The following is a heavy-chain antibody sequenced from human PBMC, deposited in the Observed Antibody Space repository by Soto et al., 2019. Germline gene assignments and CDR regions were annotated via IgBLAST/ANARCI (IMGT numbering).Heavy chain of an antibody. CDR2: IYTSGST. J-gene: IGHJ3*02. D-gene: IGHD3-10*01. V-gene: IGHV4-4*07. CDR1: GGSISSYY. Sequence: QVQLQESGPGLVKPSETLSLTCTVSGGSISSYYWSWIRQPAGKGLEWIGRIYTSGSTNYNPSLTRRVTLSVDTAKNQFSLKLRSVTAADAAVYYWARSRPLRFGELLGAFDTWGQGTMVTVSS. CDR3: ARSRPLRFGELLGAFDT.